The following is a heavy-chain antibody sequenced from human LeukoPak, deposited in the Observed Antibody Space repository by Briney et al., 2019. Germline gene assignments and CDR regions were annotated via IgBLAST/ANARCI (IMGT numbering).Heavy chain of an antibody. D-gene: IGHD3-22*01. CDR2: IYTSGST. CDR1: GGSISSYY. CDR3: ARDLGRTYYYDSSGYYNISPEGY. J-gene: IGHJ4*02. V-gene: IGHV4-4*07. Sequence: SETLSLTCTVCGGSISSYYWIWIRQPAGKGREWIGRIYTSGSTNYNPSLKSRVTMSVDTSKNQFSLKLSSVTDADTAVYYCARDLGRTYYYDSSGYYNISPEGYWGQGTLVTVSS.